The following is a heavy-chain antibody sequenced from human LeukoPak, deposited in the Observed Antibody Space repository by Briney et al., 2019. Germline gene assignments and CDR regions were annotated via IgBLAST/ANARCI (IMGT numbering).Heavy chain of an antibody. CDR1: GFTFSSHN. Sequence: GGSLRLSCAASGFTFSSHNMNWVRQAAGKGLEWVSSISGRGNYIFYADSVKGRFTISRDSAKNSLSLQMNSLRAEDTAVHYCAKDQGFDYYDSSGYYLDYWGQGTLVTVSS. CDR2: ISGRGNYI. J-gene: IGHJ4*02. V-gene: IGHV3-21*01. D-gene: IGHD3-22*01. CDR3: AKDQGFDYYDSSGYYLDY.